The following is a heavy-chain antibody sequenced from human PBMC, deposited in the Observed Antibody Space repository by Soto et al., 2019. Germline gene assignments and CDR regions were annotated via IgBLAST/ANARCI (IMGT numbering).Heavy chain of an antibody. CDR2: FDPEDGET. J-gene: IGHJ4*02. V-gene: IGHV1-24*01. D-gene: IGHD5-18*01. CDR3: AAWPGYSYGDLRY. Sequence: SVKVSCKVSGYTLTELSMHWVRQAPGKGLEWMGGFDPEDGETIYAQKFQGRVTMTEDTSTDTAYMELSSLRSEDTAVYYCAAWPGYSYGDLRYWGQGTLVTVSS. CDR1: GYTLTELS.